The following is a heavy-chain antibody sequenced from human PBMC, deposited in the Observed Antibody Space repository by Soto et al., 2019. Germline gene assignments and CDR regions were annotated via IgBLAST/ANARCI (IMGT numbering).Heavy chain of an antibody. J-gene: IGHJ4*02. CDR2: ISGSGGST. Sequence: EVQLLESGGGLVQPGGSLRLSCVASGFTFSSYAMSWVRQAPGKGLEWVSAISGSGGSTYYADSVKGRFTISRDNSKNTLYLQMNSLRAEDTAVYYCAKDGERSGSYSGYFDYWGQGTLVTVSS. D-gene: IGHD1-26*01. CDR3: AKDGERSGSYSGYFDY. V-gene: IGHV3-23*01. CDR1: GFTFSSYA.